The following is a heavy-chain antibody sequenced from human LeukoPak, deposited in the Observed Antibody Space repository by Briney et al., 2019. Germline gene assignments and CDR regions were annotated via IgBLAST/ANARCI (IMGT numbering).Heavy chain of an antibody. CDR1: GGSFSNYY. Sequence: SETLSLTCAVYGGSFSNYYWSWIRQPPGRGLEWIGEINDSGRTNYNPSLMSRVTVSVDTSKDQFSLRLTSVTATDTAVYYCARRWNYGRNYYIDVWGNGATVSVSS. CDR2: INDSGRT. J-gene: IGHJ6*03. V-gene: IGHV4-34*01. CDR3: ARRWNYGRNYYIDV. D-gene: IGHD1-7*01.